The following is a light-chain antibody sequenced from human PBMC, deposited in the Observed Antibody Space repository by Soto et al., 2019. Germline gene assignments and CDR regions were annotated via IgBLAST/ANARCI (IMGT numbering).Light chain of an antibody. CDR2: DAS. J-gene: IGKJ4*01. Sequence: DIQMTQSPSSLSASVGDRVTITCQASQDISNYLNWYQQKPGKAPKLLIYDASDLETGVPSRFSGSGSGTDFTFTITSLQPEDIATHYCQQYEDLLTFGGGTKVEIK. CDR1: QDISNY. V-gene: IGKV1-33*01. CDR3: QQYEDLLT.